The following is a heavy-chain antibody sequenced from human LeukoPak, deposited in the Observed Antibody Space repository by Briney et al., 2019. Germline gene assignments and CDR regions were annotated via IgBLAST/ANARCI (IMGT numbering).Heavy chain of an antibody. D-gene: IGHD3-16*02. V-gene: IGHV1-69*02. CDR1: GGTFSSYT. CDR3: AADDWGSYRLSP. J-gene: IGHJ5*02. CDR2: IIPILGIA. Sequence: SVKVSCKASGGTFSSYTISWVRQAPGQGLEWMGRIIPILGIANYAQKFQGRVTITADKSTSTAYMELSSPRSEDTAVYYCAADDWGSYRLSPWGQGTLVIVSS.